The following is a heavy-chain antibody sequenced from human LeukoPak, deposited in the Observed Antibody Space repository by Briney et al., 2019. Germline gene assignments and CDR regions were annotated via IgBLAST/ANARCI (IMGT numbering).Heavy chain of an antibody. Sequence: GGSLRLSCATSDFTVSSYSMNWVRQAPGKGLEWVSSISSSSSYIYYADSVKGRFTISRDNAKNSLYLQMNSLRAEDTAVYYCARTQYNFRWLQSEDYYYGMDVWGQGTTVTVSS. CDR1: DFTVSSYS. D-gene: IGHD5-24*01. V-gene: IGHV3-21*01. CDR3: ARTQYNFRWLQSEDYYYGMDV. CDR2: ISSSSSYI. J-gene: IGHJ6*02.